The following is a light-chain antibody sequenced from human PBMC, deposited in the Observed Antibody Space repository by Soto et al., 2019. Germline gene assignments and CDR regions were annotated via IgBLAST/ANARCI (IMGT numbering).Light chain of an antibody. Sequence: QTVVTQPPSVSGAPGQRVTISCTGSSSNIGAGYDVHWYQQFPGSAPKLLMYGNNNRPSGVPDRFSGSKSGTSASLDITGLQADDEADYYCQSFDTRLNSVVFGGGTKLTVL. CDR2: GNN. CDR3: QSFDTRLNSVV. J-gene: IGLJ2*01. CDR1: SSNIGAGYD. V-gene: IGLV1-40*01.